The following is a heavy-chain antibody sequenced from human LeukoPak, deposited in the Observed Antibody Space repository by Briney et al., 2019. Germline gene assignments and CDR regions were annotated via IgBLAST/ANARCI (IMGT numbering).Heavy chain of an antibody. V-gene: IGHV4-31*03. CDR2: ISYSGDT. CDR3: ARDVVVTDSPAAFDI. CDR1: GDSISSDGYS. J-gene: IGHJ3*02. D-gene: IGHD2-15*01. Sequence: AQTLRLTCSVSGDSISSDGYSWTWIRQPPGKGLEWIGYISYSGDTNYNPSLKSRLTISLDASKNHFSLKLTSVAAADTAVYYCARDVVVTDSPAAFDISGPGTLVTVSS.